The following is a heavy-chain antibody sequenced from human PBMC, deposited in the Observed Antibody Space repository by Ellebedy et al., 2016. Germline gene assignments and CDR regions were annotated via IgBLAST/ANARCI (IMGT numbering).Heavy chain of an antibody. CDR3: ATLGFGELLLDISNWFDP. J-gene: IGHJ5*02. CDR2: FDPEDGET. CDR1: GYTLTELS. Sequence: ASVKVSCKVSGYTLTELSMHWVRQAPGKGLEWMGGFDPEDGETIYAQKFQGRVTMTEDTSTDTAYMELSSLRSEDTAVYYCATLGFGELLLDISNWFDPWGQGTLVTVSS. V-gene: IGHV1-24*01. D-gene: IGHD3-10*01.